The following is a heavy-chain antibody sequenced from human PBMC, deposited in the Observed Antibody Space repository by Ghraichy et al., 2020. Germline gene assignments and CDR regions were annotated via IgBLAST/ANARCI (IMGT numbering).Heavy chain of an antibody. CDR3: ARESIIASGAFDS. Sequence: LNISCAASGFTLSTYDMHWVRQTTEKRLEWVSGIGTDGDTYYPGSVKGRFTISREIAKNSLYLQMNSLRPGDTALYYCARESIIASGAFDSWGLGTLVSVSS. D-gene: IGHD2/OR15-2a*01. V-gene: IGHV3-13*01. CDR1: GFTLSTYD. CDR2: IGTDGDT. J-gene: IGHJ5*01.